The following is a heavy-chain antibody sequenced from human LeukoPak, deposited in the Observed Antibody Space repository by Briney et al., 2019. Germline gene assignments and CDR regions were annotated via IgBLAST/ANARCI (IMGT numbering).Heavy chain of an antibody. Sequence: GESLKISCQGSGYKFSNYWIGWVRQMPGKGLEWMGIIYPGDSDTKYSPSFQGQVTISVDKSITTAYLRWSSLKASDTAMYYCAKRKDPGYISSSFDMWGQGTMVTVSS. J-gene: IGHJ3*02. CDR1: GYKFSNYW. CDR2: IYPGDSDT. CDR3: AKRKDPGYISSSFDM. D-gene: IGHD6-13*01. V-gene: IGHV5-51*01.